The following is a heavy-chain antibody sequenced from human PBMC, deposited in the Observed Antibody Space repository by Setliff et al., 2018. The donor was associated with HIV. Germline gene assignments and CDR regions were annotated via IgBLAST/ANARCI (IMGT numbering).Heavy chain of an antibody. CDR1: GDSIGFSGYF. CDR3: ARHERSIFGVTYSYYMDV. CDR2: IYYSGST. Sequence: PSETLSLTCTVSGDSIGFSGYFWSWIRQHPGKGLEWIGYIYYSGSTFYNPSLKSRAAISIDTSKNQFFLKLKSVTVADTAVYYCARHERSIFGVTYSYYMDVWGKGTTVTVSS. V-gene: IGHV4-31*03. J-gene: IGHJ6*03. D-gene: IGHD3-3*01.